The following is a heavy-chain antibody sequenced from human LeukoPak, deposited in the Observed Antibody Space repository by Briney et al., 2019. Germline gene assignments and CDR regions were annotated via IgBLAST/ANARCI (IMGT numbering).Heavy chain of an antibody. D-gene: IGHD3-16*02. CDR1: GFTFSSYW. CDR2: INSDGSST. Sequence: GGSLRLSCAASGFTFSSYWMHWVRQAPGKGLVWVSRINSDGSSTSYADSVKGRFTTSRDNAKNTLYLQMNSLRAEDTAVYYCARDPYDYVWGSYRYTGPFDYWGQGTLVTVSS. V-gene: IGHV3-74*01. CDR3: ARDPYDYVWGSYRYTGPFDY. J-gene: IGHJ4*02.